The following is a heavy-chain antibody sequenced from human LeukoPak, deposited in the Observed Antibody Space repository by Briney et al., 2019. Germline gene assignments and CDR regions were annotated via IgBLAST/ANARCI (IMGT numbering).Heavy chain of an antibody. CDR1: GFTFSSCE. Sequence: GGSLRLSCVASGFTFSSCEMNWVRQAPVKGLEWISYISHDSPTIHYADSVKGRFTISRDNAKNSLFLQMNSLRAEDTAVYYCAREGSDYGELIFDYWGQGTLVTVSS. CDR3: AREGSDYGELIFDY. V-gene: IGHV3-48*03. D-gene: IGHD4-17*01. CDR2: ISHDSPTI. J-gene: IGHJ4*02.